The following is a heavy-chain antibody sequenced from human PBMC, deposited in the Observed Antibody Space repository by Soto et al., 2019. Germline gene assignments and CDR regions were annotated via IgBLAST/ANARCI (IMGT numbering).Heavy chain of an antibody. J-gene: IGHJ4*02. V-gene: IGHV3-33*01. CDR2: IWYDGSNK. CDR3: ARSLRLGLVYFDY. Sequence: GGSLRLSCAASGFTFSSYGMHWVRQAPGKGLEWVAVIWYDGSNKYYADSVKGRFTISRDNSKNTLYLQMNSLRAEDTAVYYCARSLRLGLVYFDYWGQGTLVTVSS. D-gene: IGHD3-16*02. CDR1: GFTFSSYG.